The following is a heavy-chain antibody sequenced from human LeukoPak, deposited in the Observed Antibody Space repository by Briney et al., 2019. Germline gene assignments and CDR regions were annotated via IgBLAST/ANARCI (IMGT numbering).Heavy chain of an antibody. CDR1: GFTFSNFG. CDR2: ISYDGSNQ. J-gene: IGHJ4*02. CDR3: AKGYYYDSGGYYQHFDH. D-gene: IGHD3-22*01. V-gene: IGHV3-30*18. Sequence: GSLRLSCAASGFTFSNFGIHWVRQAPGKGLEWVALISYDGSNQYYADSVKGRFTISRDNSKSTLYLQMNSLRPGDTAVYYCAKGYYYDSGGYYQHFDHWGQGTLVTVSS.